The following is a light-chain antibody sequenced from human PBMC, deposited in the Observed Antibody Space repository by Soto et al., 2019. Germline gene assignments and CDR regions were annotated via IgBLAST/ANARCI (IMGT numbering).Light chain of an antibody. J-gene: IGLJ1*01. CDR3: CSYGSSYV. V-gene: IGLV2-23*01. CDR1: YSDIGNY. Sequence: QSALTQPASVSGSPGQSITISCTETYSDIGNYVSWYKQHTDKAPKLIIYEGTKRPSGVSDRFSGSKSDNTASLTISGLQAEDEADYYCCSYGSSYVFGTGTKLTVL. CDR2: EGT.